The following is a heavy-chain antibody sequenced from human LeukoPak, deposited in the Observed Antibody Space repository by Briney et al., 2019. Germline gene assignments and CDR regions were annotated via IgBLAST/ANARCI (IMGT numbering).Heavy chain of an antibody. CDR3: ARGGMRRPYDC. J-gene: IGHJ4*02. Sequence: PGGSLRLSCAVSGFTVSSNYMSWVRQAPGKGLEWVSVIYDIGNTYYADSVKGRFTISRDTSKNTVYLQMNSLRAEDTAVYYCARGGMRRPYDCWGQGALVTVSS. D-gene: IGHD1-14*01. V-gene: IGHV3-53*01. CDR1: GFTVSSNY. CDR2: IYDIGNT.